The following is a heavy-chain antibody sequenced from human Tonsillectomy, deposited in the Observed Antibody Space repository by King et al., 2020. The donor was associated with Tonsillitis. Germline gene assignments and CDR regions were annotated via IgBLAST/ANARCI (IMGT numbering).Heavy chain of an antibody. CDR1: GNTFTGYY. V-gene: IGHV1-2*02. CDR3: ARDSELWFGENDY. J-gene: IGHJ4*02. D-gene: IGHD3-10*01. CDR2: INPNSGGT. Sequence: QLVQSGAEVKKPGASVKGSCKASGNTFTGYYMHWVRQAPGQGLEWLGWINPNSGGTNYAQKFQGGVTMTRETSISTAYMELRRPGSDDTAVYYCARDSELWFGENDYWGQGTLVTVSS.